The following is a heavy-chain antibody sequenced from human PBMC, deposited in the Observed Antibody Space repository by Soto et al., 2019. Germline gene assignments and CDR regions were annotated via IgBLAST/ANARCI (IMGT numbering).Heavy chain of an antibody. CDR2: IYHSGST. J-gene: IGHJ5*02. Sequence: QLQLQESGSGLVKPSQTLSLTCAVSGGSISSGGYSWSWIRQPPGKGLEWIGYIYHSGSTYYNPSLKSRVTISVDRSKNQVSLKLSSVTAADTAVYYCARGPYYDILPGYYLGVDPWGQGTLVTVSS. CDR1: GGSISSGGYS. V-gene: IGHV4-30-2*01. CDR3: ARGPYYDILPGYYLGVDP. D-gene: IGHD3-9*01.